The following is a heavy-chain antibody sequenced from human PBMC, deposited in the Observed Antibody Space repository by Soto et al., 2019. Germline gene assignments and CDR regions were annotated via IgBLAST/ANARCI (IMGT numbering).Heavy chain of an antibody. V-gene: IGHV3-30*18. D-gene: IGHD7-27*01. CDR3: AKDLLGPGRAYGMDV. CDR1: GFTFSSCG. CDR2: ISYDGSNK. J-gene: IGHJ6*02. Sequence: QVQLVESGGGVVQPGRSLRLSCAASGFTFSSCGMHWVRQAPGKGLECVAVISYDGSNKYYADSVKGRFTISRDNSKKTLYLQMNSLRAEDTAVYYCAKDLLGPGRAYGMDVWGQRTTVTVSS.